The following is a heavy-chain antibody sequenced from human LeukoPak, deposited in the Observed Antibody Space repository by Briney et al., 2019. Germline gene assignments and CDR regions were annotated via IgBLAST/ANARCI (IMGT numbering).Heavy chain of an antibody. CDR1: GFTFDDYA. Sequence: GRSLRLSCAASGFTFDDYAMHWVRHAPGKGLEWGSGISWNSGSIGYAESVKGRFTISRDNAKNSLYLQMNSLRAEDTALYYCAKGGGYSSGWYYFDYWGQGTLVTVSS. V-gene: IGHV3-9*01. D-gene: IGHD6-19*01. CDR2: ISWNSGSI. J-gene: IGHJ4*02. CDR3: AKGGGYSSGWYYFDY.